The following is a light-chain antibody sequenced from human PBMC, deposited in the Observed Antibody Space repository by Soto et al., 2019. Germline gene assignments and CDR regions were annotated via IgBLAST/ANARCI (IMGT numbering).Light chain of an antibody. V-gene: IGLV1-47*01. Sequence: QSVLTQPPSVSGTPGQRVTISCSGSSSNIGSNYVYWYQQLPGRAPTLLIYRDNQRPSGVPDRFSGSNSGTSASLAISGLRSEDEDDDYFAAWDYSRSGVVFGGGTKLTVL. CDR1: SSNIGSNY. CDR3: AAWDYSRSGVV. CDR2: RDN. J-gene: IGLJ3*02.